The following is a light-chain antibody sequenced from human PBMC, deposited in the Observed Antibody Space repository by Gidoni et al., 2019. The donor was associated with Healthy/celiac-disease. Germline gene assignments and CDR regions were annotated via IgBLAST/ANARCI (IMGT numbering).Light chain of an antibody. CDR1: QSVSSY. CDR3: QQRSNWPPSIT. CDR2: DAS. Sequence: EIVLTQSPATLSLSPGERATLSCRASQSVSSYLAWYQQKPGQAPRLLIYDASNRATGIPARFRGSGSGTDFTLTISSLEPEAFAVYYCQQRSNWPPSITFGQGTRLEIK. V-gene: IGKV3-11*01. J-gene: IGKJ5*01.